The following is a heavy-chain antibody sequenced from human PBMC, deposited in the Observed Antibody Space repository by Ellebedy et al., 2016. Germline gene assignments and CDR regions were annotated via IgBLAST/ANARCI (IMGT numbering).Heavy chain of an antibody. CDR3: ERGLDGTSKLIDV. CDR1: GFIFSNYD. V-gene: IGHV3-13*01. CDR2: IGTVGDT. D-gene: IGHD1-7*01. Sequence: GESLKISCAASGFIFSNYDMHWVRQATGKGLEWVSVIGTVGDTYYPGSVKGRFTISRENAKNPLYLQMNSLRAGDTAVYYCERGLDGTSKLIDVWGQGTTVTVSS. J-gene: IGHJ6*02.